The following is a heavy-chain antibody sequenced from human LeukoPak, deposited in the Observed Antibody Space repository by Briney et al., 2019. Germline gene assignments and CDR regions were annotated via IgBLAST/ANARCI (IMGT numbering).Heavy chain of an antibody. J-gene: IGHJ4*02. CDR3: ANYDNSGNYYVNY. CDR2: IRTKSNNYAT. D-gene: IGHD3-22*01. CDR1: GFTFSGSA. V-gene: IGHV3-73*01. Sequence: PGGSLRLSCAASGFTFSGSAMHWVRQASGKGLEWVGRIRTKSNNYATTYGASVKGRFSISRDDSKNTAYLQMNSLKTEDTAVYYCANYDNSGNYYVNYWGQGTLVTVSS.